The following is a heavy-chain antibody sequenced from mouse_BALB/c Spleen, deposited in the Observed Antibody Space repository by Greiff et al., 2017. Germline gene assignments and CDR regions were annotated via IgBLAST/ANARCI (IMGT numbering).Heavy chain of an antibody. D-gene: IGHD2-4*01. CDR2: INSNGGST. Sequence: EVKVEESGGGLVQPGGSLKLSCAASGFTFSSYGMSWVRQTPDKRLELVATINSNGGSTYYPDSVKGRFTISRDNAKNTLYLQMSSLKSEDTAMYYCARANAYDYDWFAYWGQGTLVTVSA. CDR1: GFTFSSYG. CDR3: ARANAYDYDWFAY. J-gene: IGHJ3*01. V-gene: IGHV5-6-3*01.